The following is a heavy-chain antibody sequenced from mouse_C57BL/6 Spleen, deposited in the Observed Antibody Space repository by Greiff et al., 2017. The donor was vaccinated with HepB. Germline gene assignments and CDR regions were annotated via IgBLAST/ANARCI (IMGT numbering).Heavy chain of an antibody. CDR2: INPNNGGT. J-gene: IGHJ2*01. V-gene: IGHV1-26*01. Sequence: EVKLQQSGPELVKPGASVKISCKASGYTFTDYYMNWVKQSHGKSLEWIGDINPNNGGTSYNQKFKGKATLTVDKSSSTAYMELRSLTSEDSAVYYCAREGTLHYFDYWGQGTTLTVSS. CDR3: AREGTLHYFDY. CDR1: GYTFTDYY.